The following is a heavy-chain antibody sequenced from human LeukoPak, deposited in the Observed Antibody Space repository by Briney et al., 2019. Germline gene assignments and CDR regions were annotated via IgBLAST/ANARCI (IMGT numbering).Heavy chain of an antibody. V-gene: IGHV4-39*01. J-gene: IGHJ4*02. CDR1: DGPISSGGYY. CDR3: ARHLGGSYFFDY. CDR2: IYYSGST. Sequence: SETLSLTCIVSDGPISSGGYYWGWIRQPPGEGLEWIGSIYYSGSTYYNPSLKSRVTISVDTSKNQFSLKLTSVTAADTAVYYCARHLGGSYFFDYWGQGTLVTVSS. D-gene: IGHD3-16*01.